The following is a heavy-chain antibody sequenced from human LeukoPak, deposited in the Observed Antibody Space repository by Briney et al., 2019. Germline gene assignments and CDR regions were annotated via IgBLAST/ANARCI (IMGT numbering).Heavy chain of an antibody. J-gene: IGHJ4*02. D-gene: IGHD3-10*01. V-gene: IGHV4-34*01. CDR2: INHSGST. Sequence: SETLPLTCAVYGGSFSGYYWSWIRQPPGKGLEWIGEINHSGSTNYNPSLKSRVTISVDTSKNQFSLKLSSVTAADTAVYYCARGRHGLLRFGEPWVYWGQGTLVTVSS. CDR3: ARGRHGLLRFGEPWVY. CDR1: GGSFSGYY.